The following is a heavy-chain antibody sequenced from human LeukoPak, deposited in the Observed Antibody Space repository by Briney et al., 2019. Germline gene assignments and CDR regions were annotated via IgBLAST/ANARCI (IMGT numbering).Heavy chain of an antibody. CDR2: IYYSGST. V-gene: IGHV4-39*01. CDR1: GGSISSSSYY. Sequence: SETLSLTCTVSGGSISSSSYYWGWIRQPPGKGLEWIGSIYYSGSTYYNPSLKSRVTISVDTSKNQFSLKLSSVTAADTAVYYCARLIPAAILGWFDPWGQGTLVTVSS. J-gene: IGHJ5*02. CDR3: ARLIPAAILGWFDP. D-gene: IGHD2-2*02.